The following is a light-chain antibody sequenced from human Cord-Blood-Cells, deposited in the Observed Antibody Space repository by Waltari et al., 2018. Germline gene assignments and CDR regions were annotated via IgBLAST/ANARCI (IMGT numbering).Light chain of an antibody. Sequence: QSALTQPASVSGSPGQSITIPCTGTSSDVGCYNLVSWYQQHPGKAPKRMIYEGSKRPSGVSNRFSGSKSGNTDSLTISGLQAEDEADYYCCSYAGSSNVVFGGGTKLTVL. CDR3: CSYAGSSNVV. J-gene: IGLJ2*01. CDR2: EGS. V-gene: IGLV2-23*01. CDR1: SSDVGCYNL.